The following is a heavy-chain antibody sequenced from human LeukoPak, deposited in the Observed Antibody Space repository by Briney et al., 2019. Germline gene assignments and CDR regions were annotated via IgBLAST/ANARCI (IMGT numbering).Heavy chain of an antibody. V-gene: IGHV3-30*03. D-gene: IGHD3-22*01. CDR1: GFTFSTYG. J-gene: IGHJ6*02. Sequence: GGSLRLSCAASGFTFSTYGMHWVRQAPGKGLEWVAGISYEASSKYYADSVKGRFTISRDSYKNTLYLQMNSLRAEDTAVYYCARSAYYYDSRGYHNFYHYGMDVWGQGTTVTVSS. CDR2: ISYEASSK. CDR3: ARSAYYYDSRGYHNFYHYGMDV.